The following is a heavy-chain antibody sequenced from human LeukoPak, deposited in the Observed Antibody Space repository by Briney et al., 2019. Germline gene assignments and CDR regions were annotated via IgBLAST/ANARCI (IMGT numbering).Heavy chain of an antibody. J-gene: IGHJ4*02. Sequence: ASVKLSSKASGYTFTSYYINWVRQAPGQGLEWMGIISPTGGSTAYAQKFQGRVTLTRDTSASTVYMELSSLRSEDTAVYYCARTPPMTTATHFDYWGQGALVTVSS. CDR3: ARTPPMTTATHFDY. CDR1: GYTFTSYY. CDR2: ISPTGGST. D-gene: IGHD4-17*01. V-gene: IGHV1-46*01.